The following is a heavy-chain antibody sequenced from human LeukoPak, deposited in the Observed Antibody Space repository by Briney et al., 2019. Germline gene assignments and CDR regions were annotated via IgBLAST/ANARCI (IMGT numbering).Heavy chain of an antibody. Sequence: QPGGSLRLSCAASGFAFGSYWMHWVRQAPGQGLEWISRMNNDGTDISYADSVKGRFTISRDNAKNTLYLQMNSLRAEDTAVYYCAKVGYYDSSGYYAYLQHWGQGTLVTVSS. CDR2: MNNDGTDI. V-gene: IGHV3-74*01. D-gene: IGHD3-22*01. CDR3: AKVGYYDSSGYYAYLQH. J-gene: IGHJ1*01. CDR1: GFAFGSYW.